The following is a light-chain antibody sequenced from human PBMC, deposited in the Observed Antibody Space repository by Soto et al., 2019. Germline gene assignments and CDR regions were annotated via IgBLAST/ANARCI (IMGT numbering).Light chain of an antibody. Sequence: QSVLTQPPSVSGAPGQRVTISCTGSSSNIGAGYDVHWYQQRPGTAPKLMIYAVSNRPSGVSNRFSASKSGNTASLSISGLQAEDEADYYCSSYTSDSSYVFGSGTKVTVL. CDR1: SSNIGAGYD. J-gene: IGLJ1*01. V-gene: IGLV1-40*01. CDR2: AVS. CDR3: SSYTSDSSYV.